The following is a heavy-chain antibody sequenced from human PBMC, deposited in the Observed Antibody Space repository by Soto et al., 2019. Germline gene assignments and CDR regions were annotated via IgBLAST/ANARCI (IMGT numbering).Heavy chain of an antibody. V-gene: IGHV1-8*01. CDR3: ARGRGYYDFWSLRP. D-gene: IGHD3-3*01. J-gene: IGHJ5*02. CDR1: GYTFTSYD. CDR2: MNPNSGNT. Sequence: ASVKVSCKASGYTFTSYDINWVRQATGQGLAWMGWMNPNSGNTGYAQKFQGRVTMTRNTSISTAYMELSSLRSEDTAVYYCARGRGYYDFWSLRPWGQGTLVTVSS.